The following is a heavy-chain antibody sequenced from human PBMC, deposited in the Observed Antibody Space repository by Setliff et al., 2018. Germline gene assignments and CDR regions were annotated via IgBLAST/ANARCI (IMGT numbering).Heavy chain of an antibody. D-gene: IGHD3-10*01. J-gene: IGHJ6*02. CDR1: GYTFTSYG. Sequence: ASVKVSCKTSGYTFTSYGISWVRQAPGQGLEWMGWISAYNGNTNYAQKLQGRVTMTTDTSTSTAHMELRSLRSDDTAVYYCAREVGPLWFGALDYYYYYYGMDVWGQGTTVTVSS. V-gene: IGHV1-18*01. CDR3: AREVGPLWFGALDYYYYYYGMDV. CDR2: ISAYNGNT.